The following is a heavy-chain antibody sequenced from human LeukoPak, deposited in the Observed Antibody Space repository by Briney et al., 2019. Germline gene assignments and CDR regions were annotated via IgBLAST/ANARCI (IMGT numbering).Heavy chain of an antibody. CDR2: ISGSGGAT. CDR3: AKYWSSAFYYYYMDV. D-gene: IGHD6-25*01. V-gene: IGHV3-23*01. Sequence: PGGSLRLACAASGFRFSTYAMSWVRQAPGMGLEWVSAISGSGGATYYADSVKGRFTISRDNSKSTLYLQMNSLRAEDTAVYYCAKYWSSAFYYYYMDVWGKGTTVTVSS. CDR1: GFRFSTYA. J-gene: IGHJ6*03.